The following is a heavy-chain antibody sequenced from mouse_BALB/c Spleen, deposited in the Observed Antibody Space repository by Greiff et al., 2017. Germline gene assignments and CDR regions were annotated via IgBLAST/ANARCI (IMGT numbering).Heavy chain of an antibody. CDR3: AREGAGTSAY. CDR1: GYTFTSYW. D-gene: IGHD4-1*01. V-gene: IGHV1S81*02. J-gene: IGHJ3*01. Sequence: VKQSCKASGYTFTSYWMHWVKQRPGQGLEWIGEINPSNGRTNYNEKFKSKATLTVDKSSSTAYMQLSSLTSEDSAVYYCAREGAGTSAYWGKGTLVTVSA. CDR2: INPSNGRT.